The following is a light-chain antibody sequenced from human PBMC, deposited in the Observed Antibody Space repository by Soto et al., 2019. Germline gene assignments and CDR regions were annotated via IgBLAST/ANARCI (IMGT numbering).Light chain of an antibody. CDR2: KAS. J-gene: IGKJ2*01. CDR3: QQYNSYPYT. V-gene: IGKV1-5*03. Sequence: DIQMTQSPSTLTSSVGDRVTITCRTSQRISSWLAWYQQKPGTAPKLLISKASGLHSGVPSRFSGLGSWTEFFLIIINLQPNDSSTYYCQQYNSYPYTFGQGTNLEIK. CDR1: QRISSW.